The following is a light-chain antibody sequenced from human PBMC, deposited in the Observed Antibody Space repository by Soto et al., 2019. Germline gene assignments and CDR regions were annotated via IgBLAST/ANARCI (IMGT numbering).Light chain of an antibody. CDR2: GAS. J-gene: IGKJ4*01. CDR3: VQYSVWPLT. V-gene: IGKV3D-15*01. CDR1: QRVSNN. Sequence: EIVLTQSPATLSVSPGERAALSCRASQRVSNNLAWYQQRPGQPPRLLIFGASTRATCIPARFSGSGSEAECALTISTLQSEDFAVYYCVQYSVWPLTFGGGTKVEIK.